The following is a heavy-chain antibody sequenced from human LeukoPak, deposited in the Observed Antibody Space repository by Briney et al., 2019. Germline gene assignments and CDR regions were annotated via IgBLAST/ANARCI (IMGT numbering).Heavy chain of an antibody. V-gene: IGHV3-33*06. Sequence: PGGYLRLSCAASGFTFSSYGMHWVRQAPGKGLEWVAVIWYDGSNKYYADSVKGRFTISRDNSKNTLYLQMNSLRAEDTAVYYRAKGGYDSRGFYYYYYYMDVWGKGTTVTVSS. CDR3: AKGGYDSRGFYYYYYYMDV. J-gene: IGHJ6*03. CDR2: IWYDGSNK. D-gene: IGHD5-12*01. CDR1: GFTFSSYG.